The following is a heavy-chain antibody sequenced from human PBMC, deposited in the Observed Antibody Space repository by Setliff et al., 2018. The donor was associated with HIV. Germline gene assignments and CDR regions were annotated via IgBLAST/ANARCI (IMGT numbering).Heavy chain of an antibody. V-gene: IGHV3-21*01. CDR3: ARSNCGGDCDAFDI. CDR2: ISSSSSYI. CDR1: GFSLSNYA. D-gene: IGHD2-21*02. J-gene: IGHJ3*02. Sequence: GESLKISCAASGFSLSNYAMHWVRQAPGKGLEWVSSISSSSSYIYYADSVKGRFTISRDNAKNSLYLQMNSLRAEDTAVYYCARSNCGGDCDAFDIWGQGTMVTVSS.